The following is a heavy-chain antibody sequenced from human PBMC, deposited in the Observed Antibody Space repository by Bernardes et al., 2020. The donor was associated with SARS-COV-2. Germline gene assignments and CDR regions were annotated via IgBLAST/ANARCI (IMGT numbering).Heavy chain of an antibody. CDR3: AKGTANLGDY. CDR2: ISGSGITT. V-gene: IGHV3-23*01. CDR1: GFTFRNYG. D-gene: IGHD3-10*01. J-gene: IGHJ4*02. Sequence: GGSLRLSCSASGFTFRNYGMTWIRKAPGKGLEWVSAISGSGITTYYADSVKGRFTISRDNSKSTLYLQMDSLRAEDTAVYYCAKGTANLGDYWGQGTLVSVSS.